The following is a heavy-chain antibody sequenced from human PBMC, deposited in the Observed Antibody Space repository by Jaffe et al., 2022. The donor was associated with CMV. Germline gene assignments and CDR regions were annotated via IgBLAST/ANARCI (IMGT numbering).Heavy chain of an antibody. V-gene: IGHV1-3*01. D-gene: IGHD2-15*01. CDR2: INAGNGNT. CDR1: GYTFTSYA. CDR3: ARDRVAGYCSGGSCSYYMDV. Sequence: QVQLVQSGAEVKKPGASVKVSCKASGYTFTSYAMHWVRQAPGQRLEWMGWINAGNGNTKYSQKFQGRVTITRDTSASTAYMELSSLRSEDTAVYYCARDRVAGYCSGGSCSYYMDVWGKGTTVTVSS. J-gene: IGHJ6*03.